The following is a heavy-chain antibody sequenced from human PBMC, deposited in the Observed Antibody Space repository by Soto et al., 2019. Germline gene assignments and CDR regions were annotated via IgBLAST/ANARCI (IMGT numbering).Heavy chain of an antibody. CDR3: AKQWLALKPTVFDY. J-gene: IGHJ4*02. Sequence: PGGSLRLSCAASGFTFSIYSMNWVRQAPGKGLEWVSLISGSGGSTHYADSVEGRFTISRDNSKNTLYLQMNSLSAEDTAVYYCAKQWLALKPTVFDYWGQGTLVTVSS. V-gene: IGHV3-23*01. D-gene: IGHD6-19*01. CDR1: GFTFSIYS. CDR2: ISGSGGST.